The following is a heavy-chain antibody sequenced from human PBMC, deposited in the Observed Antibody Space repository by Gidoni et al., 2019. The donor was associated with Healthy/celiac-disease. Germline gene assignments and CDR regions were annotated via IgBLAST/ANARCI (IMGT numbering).Heavy chain of an antibody. CDR3: ALEMDCSGGSCYSNY. CDR2: ISGSGGST. V-gene: IGHV3-23*01. J-gene: IGHJ4*02. D-gene: IGHD2-15*01. CDR1: GFTFSSYA. Sequence: EVQLLASGGGLVQPGGSLSLSCAASGFTFSSYAMSWVRQAPGKGLEWVSAISGSGGSTYYADSVKGRFTISRDNSKNTLYLQMNSLRAEDTAVYYCALEMDCSGGSCYSNYWGQGTLVTVSS.